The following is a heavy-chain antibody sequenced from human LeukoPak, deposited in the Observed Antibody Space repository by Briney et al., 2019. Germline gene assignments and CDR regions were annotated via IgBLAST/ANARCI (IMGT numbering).Heavy chain of an antibody. CDR1: GGSFSGYY. CDR2: INHSGST. J-gene: IGHJ4*02. D-gene: IGHD2-2*01. CDR3: ARRREPIVVVPAAMSNFDY. Sequence: SETLSLTCAVYGGSFSGYYWCWIRQPPGKGLEWIGEINHSGSTYYNPSLKSRVTISVDTSKNQFSLKLSSVTAADTAVYYCARRREPIVVVPAAMSNFDYWGQGTLVTVSS. V-gene: IGHV4-34*01.